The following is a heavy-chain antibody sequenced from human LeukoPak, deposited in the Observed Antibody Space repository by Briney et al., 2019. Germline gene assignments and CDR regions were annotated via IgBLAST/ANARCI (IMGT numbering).Heavy chain of an antibody. D-gene: IGHD2-15*01. V-gene: IGHV1-8*01. CDR2: MNPNSGNT. CDR1: GYTFTSYD. J-gene: IGHJ6*03. Sequence: SVKVSCKASGYTFTSYDINWVRQATGQGLEWMGWMNPNSGNTGYAQKFQGRVTMTRNTSISTAYMELSSLRSEDTAVYYCARGVRYRYCSGGSCYRGGYYYYYMDVWGKGTTVTVSS. CDR3: ARGVRYRYCSGGSCYRGGYYYYYMDV.